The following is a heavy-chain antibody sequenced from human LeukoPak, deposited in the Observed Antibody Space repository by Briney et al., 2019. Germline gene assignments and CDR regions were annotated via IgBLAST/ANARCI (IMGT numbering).Heavy chain of an antibody. CDR1: GYTFTGYY. D-gene: IGHD6-6*01. CDR3: ASEPYSSSSDWFDP. Sequence: ASVKVSCKASGYTFTGYYMHWVRRAPGQGLEWMGWINPDSGGTNYAQKFQGRVTMTRDTSISTAYMELSRLRSDDTAVYYCASEPYSSSSDWFDPWGQGTLVTVSS. V-gene: IGHV1-2*02. J-gene: IGHJ5*02. CDR2: INPDSGGT.